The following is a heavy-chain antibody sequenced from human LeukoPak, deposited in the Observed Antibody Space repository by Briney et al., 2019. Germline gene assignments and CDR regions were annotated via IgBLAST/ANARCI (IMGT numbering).Heavy chain of an antibody. D-gene: IGHD1-26*01. CDR1: GFTFSSYW. V-gene: IGHV3-7*01. J-gene: IGHJ4*02. CDR3: ARDRIVGATSPGGY. Sequence: GGSLRLSCAASGFTFSSYWMSWVRQAPGKGLEWVANIKQDGSEKYYVDSVKGRFTISRDNAKNSLYLQMNSLRAEDTAVYYCARDRIVGATSPGGYWGQGTLVTVSS. CDR2: IKQDGSEK.